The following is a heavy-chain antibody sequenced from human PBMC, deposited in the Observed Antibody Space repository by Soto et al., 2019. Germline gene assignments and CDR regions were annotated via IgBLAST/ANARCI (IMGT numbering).Heavy chain of an antibody. CDR2: IRSKAYGGTT. V-gene: IGHV3-49*03. D-gene: IGHD6-19*01. CDR1: GFTFGDYA. CDR3: TRDPKYSSQFDY. Sequence: LRLSCTASGFTFGDYAMSWFRQAPGKGLEWVGFIRSKAYGGTTEYAASVKGRFTISRDDSKSIAYLQMNSLKTEDTAVYYCTRDPKYSSQFDYWGQGTLVTVSS. J-gene: IGHJ4*02.